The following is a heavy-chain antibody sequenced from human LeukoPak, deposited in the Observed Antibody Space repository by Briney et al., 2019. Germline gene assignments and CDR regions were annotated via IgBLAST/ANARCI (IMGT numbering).Heavy chain of an antibody. Sequence: PGGSLRLSCAASGFTFSAYPVHWVRQAPGKGLDYVSAITTSGDGTYYANSVKGRFTISRDNFKSTLYLQMGSLRPDDMGVYYCARGGGSYDFWGQGTLVTVSS. J-gene: IGHJ4*02. CDR3: ARGGGSYDF. CDR2: ITTSGDGT. CDR1: GFTFSAYP. D-gene: IGHD1-26*01. V-gene: IGHV3-64*01.